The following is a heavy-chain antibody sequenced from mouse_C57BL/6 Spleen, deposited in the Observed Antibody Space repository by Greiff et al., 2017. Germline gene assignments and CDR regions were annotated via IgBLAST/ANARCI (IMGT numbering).Heavy chain of an antibody. CDR3: ARGGVYDGYYEDYYAMDY. D-gene: IGHD2-3*01. J-gene: IGHJ4*01. Sequence: VQVVESGAELVRPGTSVKMSCKASGYTFTNYWIGWAKQRPGHGLEWIGDIYPGGGYTNYNEKFKGKATLTADKSSSTDYMQFSSLTSEDSAIYYCARGGVYDGYYEDYYAMDYWGQGTSVTVSS. V-gene: IGHV1-63*01. CDR2: IYPGGGYT. CDR1: GYTFTNYW.